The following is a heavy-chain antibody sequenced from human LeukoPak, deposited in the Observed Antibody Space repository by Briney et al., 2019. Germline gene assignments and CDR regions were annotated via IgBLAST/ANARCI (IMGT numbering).Heavy chain of an antibody. D-gene: IGHD6-19*01. CDR3: ASFPRRGSGWYEN. CDR2: INPSGGST. V-gene: IGHV1-46*01. CDR1: GYTFTSYY. Sequence: ASVKVSCKASGYTFTSYYMHWVRQAPGQGLEWMGIINPSGGSTSYAQKFQGRVTMTRDMSTSTVYMELSSLRSEDTAVYYCASFPRRGSGWYENWGQGTLVTVSS. J-gene: IGHJ4*02.